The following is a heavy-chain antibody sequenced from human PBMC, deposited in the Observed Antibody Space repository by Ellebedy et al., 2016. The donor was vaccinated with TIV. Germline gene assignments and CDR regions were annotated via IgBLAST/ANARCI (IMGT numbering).Heavy chain of an antibody. Sequence: GESLKISCAASGFSSSSYGMHWVRQAPGKGLEWVAFIRSDGSDGNNKYYTDSVEGRVTISRDNSKNIVYLQTNSLRAEDTAVYYCARDRWPYFFDCWGQGTLVTVSS. D-gene: IGHD4-23*01. CDR3: ARDRWPYFFDC. CDR1: GFSSSSYG. J-gene: IGHJ4*02. V-gene: IGHV3-30*02. CDR2: IRSDGSDGNNK.